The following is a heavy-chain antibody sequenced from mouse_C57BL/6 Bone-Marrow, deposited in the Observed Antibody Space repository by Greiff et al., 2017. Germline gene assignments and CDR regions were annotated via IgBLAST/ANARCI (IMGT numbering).Heavy chain of an antibody. V-gene: IGHV1-81*01. CDR2: IYPRSGNT. D-gene: IGHD2-9*01. CDR3: ARSGAPTMVTTVFAY. Sequence: QVQLQQSGAELARPGASVKLSCKASGYTFTSYGISWVKQRTGQGLEWIGEIYPRSGNTYYNEKFKGKATLTADKSSSTAYMELRSLTSEDSAVYFCARSGAPTMVTTVFAYWGQGTLVTVSA. CDR1: GYTFTSYG. J-gene: IGHJ3*01.